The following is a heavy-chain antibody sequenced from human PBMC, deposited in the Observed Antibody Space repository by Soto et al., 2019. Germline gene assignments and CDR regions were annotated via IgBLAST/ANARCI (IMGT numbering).Heavy chain of an antibody. CDR2: ISYDGSNK. D-gene: IGHD3-3*01. V-gene: IGHV3-30*04. J-gene: IGHJ6*02. CDR3: AKDSSTYYDFWSGYSPSDYYGMDV. CDR1: GFTFSTSA. Sequence: GGSLRLSCAASGFTFSTSAMHWVRQAPGKGLEWVALISYDGSNKYYADSVKGRFTISRDNSKNTLYLQMNSLRAEDTAVYYCAKDSSTYYDFWSGYSPSDYYGMDVWGQGTTVTVS.